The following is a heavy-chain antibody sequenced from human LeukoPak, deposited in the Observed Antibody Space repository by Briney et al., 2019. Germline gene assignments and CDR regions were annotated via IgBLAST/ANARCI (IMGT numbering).Heavy chain of an antibody. CDR3: ARDGRGSDYFDY. Sequence: ASVKVSCKASGYTFTGYYMHWVRQAPGQGLEWMGWISAYNGNTNYAQKLQGRVTMTTDTSTSTAYMELRSLRSDDTAVYYCARDGRGSDYFDYWGQGTLVTVSS. V-gene: IGHV1-18*04. D-gene: IGHD1-26*01. CDR1: GYTFTGYY. CDR2: ISAYNGNT. J-gene: IGHJ4*02.